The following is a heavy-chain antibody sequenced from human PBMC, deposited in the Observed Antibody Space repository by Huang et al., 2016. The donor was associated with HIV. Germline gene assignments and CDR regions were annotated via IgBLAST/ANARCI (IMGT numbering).Heavy chain of an antibody. D-gene: IGHD3-3*01. CDR1: GGSISTHS. Sequence: QVQLQESGPGLVKPSETLSLTCTVSGGSISTHSGGWIRQPPGKGLGWSGGIDYSGSTNYSPSPKSRVTILRDTSKNQFSLRVNAVTAADTAMYYCARDHHDFWRGYRRMYFFDHWGREPWSPSPQ. J-gene: IGHJ4*02. V-gene: IGHV4-59*11. CDR2: IDYSGST. CDR3: ARDHHDFWRGYRRMYFFDH.